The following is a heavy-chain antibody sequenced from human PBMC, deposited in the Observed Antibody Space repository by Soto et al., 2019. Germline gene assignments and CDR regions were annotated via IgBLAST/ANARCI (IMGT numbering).Heavy chain of an antibody. CDR3: ARGPTWEFTFKEFDF. CDR2: INPNSGGT. J-gene: IGHJ4*02. D-gene: IGHD1-26*01. V-gene: IGHV1-2*02. Sequence: ASVKVSCKASGYTFTGYYMHWVRQAPGQGLEWMGWINPNSGGTNYAQKFQGRVTMTRDTSISTAYMELSRLRSDDTAVYYCARGPTWEFTFKEFDFWGQGTLVTVSS. CDR1: GYTFTGYY.